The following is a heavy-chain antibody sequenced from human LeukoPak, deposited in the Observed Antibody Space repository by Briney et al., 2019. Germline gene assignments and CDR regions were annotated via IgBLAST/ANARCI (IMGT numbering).Heavy chain of an antibody. CDR2: ISYDGSNK. Sequence: GGSLRLSCAASGFTFSSYAMHWVRQAPGKGLEWVAVISYDGSNKYYADSVKGRFTISRDNSKNTLYLQMNSLRAEDTAVYYCARGIAGSNVGGDYWGQGTLVTVSS. J-gene: IGHJ4*02. CDR1: GFTFSSYA. V-gene: IGHV3-30-3*01. D-gene: IGHD3-10*01. CDR3: ARGIAGSNVGGDY.